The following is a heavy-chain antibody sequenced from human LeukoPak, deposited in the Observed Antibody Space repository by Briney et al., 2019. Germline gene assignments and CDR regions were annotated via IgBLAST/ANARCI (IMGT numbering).Heavy chain of an antibody. CDR3: ASTPLHYDYVWGSYRPLDY. Sequence: ASVKVSCKASGGTFSSYAISWVRQAPGQGLEWMGGIIPIFGTANYPQKFQGRVTITADESTSTAYMELSSLRSEDTAVYYCASTPLHYDYVWGSYRPLDYWGQGTLVTVSS. V-gene: IGHV1-69*13. CDR2: IIPIFGTA. D-gene: IGHD3-16*02. CDR1: GGTFSSYA. J-gene: IGHJ4*02.